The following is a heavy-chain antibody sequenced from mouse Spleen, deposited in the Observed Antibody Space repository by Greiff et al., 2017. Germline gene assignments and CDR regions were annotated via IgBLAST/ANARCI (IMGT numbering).Heavy chain of an antibody. CDR1: GFTFSDYG. CDR3: ARRTGTSWFAY. Sequence: EVQLQESGGGLVKPGGSLKLSCAASGFTFSDYGMHWVRQAPEKGLEWVAYISSGSSTIYYADTVKGRFTISRDNAKNTLFLQMTSLRSEDTAMYYCARRTGTSWFAYWGQGTLVTVSA. V-gene: IGHV5-17*01. J-gene: IGHJ3*01. D-gene: IGHD4-1*01. CDR2: ISSGSSTI.